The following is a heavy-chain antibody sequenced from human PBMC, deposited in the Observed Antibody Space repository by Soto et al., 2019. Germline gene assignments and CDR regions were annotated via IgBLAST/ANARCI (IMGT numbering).Heavy chain of an antibody. D-gene: IGHD3-3*01. Sequence: SETLSLTCTVSGGSISSGGYYWSWIRQHPGKGLEWIGYIYYSGSTYYNPSLKSRVTISVDTSKNQFSLKLSSVTAADTAVYYCARGRPSSYYELWSGYYNAKVNWFDPWGQGTLVTVSS. CDR1: GGSISSGGYY. V-gene: IGHV4-31*03. CDR3: ARGRPSSYYELWSGYYNAKVNWFDP. J-gene: IGHJ5*02. CDR2: IYYSGST.